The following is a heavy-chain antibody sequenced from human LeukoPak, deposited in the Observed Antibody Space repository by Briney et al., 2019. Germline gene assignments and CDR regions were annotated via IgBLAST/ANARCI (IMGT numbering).Heavy chain of an antibody. D-gene: IGHD3-10*01. J-gene: IGHJ5*02. Sequence: SETLSLTCTVSGDSISSYYWSWIRQSPGKGLEWIGYIYYSGNTNYNPSLRSRVTISVDTSKNQFSLKLSSVTAADTAVYYCARGSGKTPWFDPWGQGTLVTVSS. CDR1: GDSISSYY. CDR3: ARGSGKTPWFDP. CDR2: IYYSGNT. V-gene: IGHV4-59*08.